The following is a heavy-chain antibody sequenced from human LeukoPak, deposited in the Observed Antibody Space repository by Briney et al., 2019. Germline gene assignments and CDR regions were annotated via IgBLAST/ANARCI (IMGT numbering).Heavy chain of an antibody. CDR1: GGSISSYY. CDR2: IYYSGST. V-gene: IGHV4-59*01. J-gene: IGHJ4*02. D-gene: IGHD5-18*01. Sequence: PSETLSLTCTVSGGSISSYYRSWIRQPPGKGLEWIGYIYYSGSTNYNPSLKSRVTISVDTSKNQFSLKLSSVTAADTAVYYCARAAAMGPYYFDYWGQGTLVTVSS. CDR3: ARAAAMGPYYFDY.